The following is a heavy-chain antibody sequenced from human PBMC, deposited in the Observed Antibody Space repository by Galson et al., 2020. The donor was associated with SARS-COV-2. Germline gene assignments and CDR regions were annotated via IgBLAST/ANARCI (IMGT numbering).Heavy chain of an antibody. CDR2: ISSRTNTI. D-gene: IGHD3-9*01. Sequence: GGSLRLSCAASGFIISSFGMNWVRQAPGKGLEWVSSISSRTNTIYYADSVKGRFTISRDNAKNSLYLQINSLRAEDTAVYYCARHEGLTGYSFDHWGLGTLLTVSS. CDR3: ARHEGLTGYSFDH. CDR1: GFIISSFG. J-gene: IGHJ4*02. V-gene: IGHV3-21*01.